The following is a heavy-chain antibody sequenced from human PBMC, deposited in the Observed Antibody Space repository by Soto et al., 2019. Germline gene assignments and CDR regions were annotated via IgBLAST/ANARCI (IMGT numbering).Heavy chain of an antibody. CDR1: GGSFNSYF. V-gene: IGHV4-34*01. CDR2: VTPYGRS. CDR3: TTSGRSWPDSFDI. Sequence: QVQLQQWGAGLLKPSETLSLTCAVYGGSFNSYFWNWVRQPPRKGLEWIGEVTPYGRSNYNPSLKSRVTISKDTSKNHFSLEVISVTAADTAVYYCTTSGRSWPDSFDIWAQGAMVTVSS. J-gene: IGHJ3*02. D-gene: IGHD3-10*01.